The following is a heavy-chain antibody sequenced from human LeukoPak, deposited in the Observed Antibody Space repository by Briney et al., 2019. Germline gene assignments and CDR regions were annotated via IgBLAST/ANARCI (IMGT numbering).Heavy chain of an antibody. CDR1: GFTVSSNY. CDR3: ARDLTAYFDY. D-gene: IGHD3-16*01. V-gene: IGHV3-66*01. J-gene: IGHJ4*02. Sequence: PGGSLRLSCAASGFTVSSNYMSWVRQAPGKGLEWVSVIYSGGSTYYADSVKGRFTISRDNSKKTLYLQMSSLRAEDTAVYYCARDLTAYFDYWGQGTLVTVSS. CDR2: IYSGGST.